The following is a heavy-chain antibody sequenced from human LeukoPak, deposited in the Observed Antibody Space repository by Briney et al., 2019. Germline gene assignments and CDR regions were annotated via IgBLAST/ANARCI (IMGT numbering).Heavy chain of an antibody. CDR2: IKKTGSET. Sequence: GGSLRLSCAASGFTFNHFWMSWIRQAPGKGLEWVAYIKKTGSETYYVDSVKGRLTITRDNTRNSLFLQMYSLRAEDTAAYFCAREDGYCSGGNCYSYFDSWGQGTLVTVSA. CDR3: AREDGYCSGGNCYSYFDS. J-gene: IGHJ4*02. CDR1: GFTFNHFW. V-gene: IGHV3-7*01. D-gene: IGHD2-15*01.